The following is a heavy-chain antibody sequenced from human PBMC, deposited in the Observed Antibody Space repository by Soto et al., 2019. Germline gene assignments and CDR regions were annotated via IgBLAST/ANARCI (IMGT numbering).Heavy chain of an antibody. J-gene: IGHJ6*02. CDR2: IYYGGST. D-gene: IGHD2-15*01. CDR1: GGSISSSSYY. CDR3: ARQDCSGGSCYPDYYYYYGMDV. V-gene: IGHV4-39*01. Sequence: SETLSLTCTVSGGSISSSSYYWGWIRQPPGKGLEWIGSIYYGGSTYYNPSLKSRVTISVDTSKNQFSLKLSSVTAADTAVYYCARQDCSGGSCYPDYYYYYGMDVWGQGTTVT.